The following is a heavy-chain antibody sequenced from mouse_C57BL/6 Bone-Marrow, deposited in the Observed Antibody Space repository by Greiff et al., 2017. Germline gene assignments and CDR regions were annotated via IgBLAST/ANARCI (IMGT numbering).Heavy chain of an antibody. CDR2: ISSGGSYT. V-gene: IGHV5-6*01. Sequence: EVKLVESGGDLVKPGGSLKLSCAASGFTFSSYGMSWVRQTPDKRLEWIATISSGGSYTYYPDSVKGRFTISRENAKNTLDLKMSSLKSEDTAMYYCARHGSSYYYAMDYWGQGTSVTVSS. D-gene: IGHD1-1*01. J-gene: IGHJ4*01. CDR3: ARHGSSYYYAMDY. CDR1: GFTFSSYG.